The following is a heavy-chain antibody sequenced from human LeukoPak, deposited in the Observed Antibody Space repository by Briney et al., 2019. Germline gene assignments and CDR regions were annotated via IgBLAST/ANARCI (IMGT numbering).Heavy chain of an antibody. Sequence: GESLKISCKDSGYSFASTWIAWVRQTPGKGLEWMGIVYPGDSDTRYNPSFQGQVNISVDKSISTAYLQWSSLKASDTAMYYCAXXSEAXTGPFXYXXMAVWGQGTTVTVSS. D-gene: IGHD3-9*01. CDR3: AXXSEAXTGPFXYXXMAV. CDR2: VYPGDSDT. J-gene: IGHJ6*02. V-gene: IGHV5-51*06. CDR1: GYSFASTW.